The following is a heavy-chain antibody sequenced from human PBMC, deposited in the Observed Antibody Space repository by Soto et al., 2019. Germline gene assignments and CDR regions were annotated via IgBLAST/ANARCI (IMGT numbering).Heavy chain of an antibody. CDR2: INPNSGGT. CDR1: GYTFTGYY. CDR3: ARGRFLEWLLGWFDP. D-gene: IGHD3-3*01. J-gene: IGHJ5*02. Sequence: ASVKVSCKASGYTFTGYYMHWVRQAPGQGLEWMGWINPNSGGTNYAQKFQGRVIMTRDTSISTAYMELSRLRSDDTAVYYCARGRFLEWLLGWFDPWGQGTPVTVSS. V-gene: IGHV1-2*02.